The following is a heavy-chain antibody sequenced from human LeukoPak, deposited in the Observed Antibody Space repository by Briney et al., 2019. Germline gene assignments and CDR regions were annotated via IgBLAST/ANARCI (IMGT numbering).Heavy chain of an antibody. CDR1: GGSFSGYY. CDR3: ARGRITMVRGVRPFYYFDY. V-gene: IGHV4-34*01. D-gene: IGHD3-10*01. CDR2: INHSGST. J-gene: IGHJ4*02. Sequence: PSETLSLTCAVYGGSFSGYYWSWIRQPPGKGLEWIGEINHSGSTNYNPSLKSRVTISVDTSKNQFSLKLSSVTAADTAVYYCARGRITMVRGVRPFYYFDYWGQGTLVTVSS.